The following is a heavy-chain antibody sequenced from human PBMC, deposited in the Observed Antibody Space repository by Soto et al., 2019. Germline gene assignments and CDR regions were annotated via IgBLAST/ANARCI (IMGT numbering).Heavy chain of an antibody. Sequence: QVQLVQSGAEVKKPGASVKVSCKASGYTFTSYAMHWVRQAPGQRLEWMGWINAGNGNTKYSQKFQGRVTINRDTAASTAYMELSSLRSEDTVVYYCARDLGGWPDYWGQGTLVTVSS. CDR1: GYTFTSYA. CDR3: ARDLGGWPDY. CDR2: INAGNGNT. J-gene: IGHJ4*02. V-gene: IGHV1-3*01. D-gene: IGHD2-15*01.